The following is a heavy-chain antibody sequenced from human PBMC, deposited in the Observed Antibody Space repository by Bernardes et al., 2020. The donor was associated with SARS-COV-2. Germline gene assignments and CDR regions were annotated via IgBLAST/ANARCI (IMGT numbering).Heavy chain of an antibody. J-gene: IGHJ6*02. D-gene: IGHD2-2*01. V-gene: IGHV4-59*01. Sequence: SETLSLTCTVSGGSISSYYWSWIRQPPGKGLEWIGYISFSGSTNFNPSLKSRVTISVDTFKNQFSLNLYSVTAADTAVYYCARERVVPAAEDYYDHYAMDVWGQGTTVTVSS. CDR1: GGSISSYY. CDR2: ISFSGST. CDR3: ARERVVPAAEDYYDHYAMDV.